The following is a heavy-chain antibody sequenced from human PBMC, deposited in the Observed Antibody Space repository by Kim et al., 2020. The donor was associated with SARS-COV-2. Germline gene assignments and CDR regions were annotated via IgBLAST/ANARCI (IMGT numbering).Heavy chain of an antibody. CDR3: ARDHYYDSSGYDYLFDY. V-gene: IGHV3-11*06. D-gene: IGHD3-22*01. J-gene: IGHJ4*02. Sequence: VKGRFTISRDNAKNSLYLQMNSLRAEDTAVYYCARDHYYDSSGYDYLFDYWGQGTLVTVSS.